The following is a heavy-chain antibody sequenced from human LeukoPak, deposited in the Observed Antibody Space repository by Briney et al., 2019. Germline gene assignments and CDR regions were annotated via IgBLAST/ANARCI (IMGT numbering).Heavy chain of an antibody. CDR1: GFTFTSYA. D-gene: IGHD3-3*01. CDR3: AKGAQYDFWTGYTLEYFDV. J-gene: IGHJ4*02. Sequence: GGSLRLSCAASGFTFTSYAMNWVRQAPGKGLEWVSFISASGSSTHYADSVKGRFTIPRDNSNNTLYLQINSLRAEDTAAYYCAKGAQYDFWTGYTLEYFDVWGKGTLVTVSS. CDR2: ISASGSST. V-gene: IGHV3-23*01.